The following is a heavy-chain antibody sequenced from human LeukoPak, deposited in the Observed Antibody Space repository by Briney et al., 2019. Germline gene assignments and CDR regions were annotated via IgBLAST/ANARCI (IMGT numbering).Heavy chain of an antibody. CDR3: ARRKDLWLGELPFDY. CDR1: GGSFSGYY. Sequence: SETLSLTCAVYGGSFSGYYWSWIRQPPGKGLEWIGEINHSGSTNYNPSLKSRVTISVDTSKNQFSLKLSSVTAADTAVYYCARRKDLWLGELPFDYWGQGTLVTVSS. V-gene: IGHV4-34*01. D-gene: IGHD3-10*01. CDR2: INHSGST. J-gene: IGHJ4*02.